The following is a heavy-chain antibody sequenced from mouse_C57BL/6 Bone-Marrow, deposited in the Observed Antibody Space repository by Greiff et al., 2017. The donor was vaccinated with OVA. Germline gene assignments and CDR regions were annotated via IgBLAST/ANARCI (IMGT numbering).Heavy chain of an antibody. CDR1: GYTFTDYY. Sequence: QVQLQQSGAELVRPGASVKLSCKASGYTFTDYYINWVKQRPGQGLEWIARIYPGSGNTYYNEKFKGKATLTAEKSSSTAYMQLSSLTSEDSAVYFCARWGYYYGSTWYFDVWGTGTTVTVSS. J-gene: IGHJ1*03. CDR2: IYPGSGNT. V-gene: IGHV1-76*01. D-gene: IGHD1-1*01. CDR3: ARWGYYYGSTWYFDV.